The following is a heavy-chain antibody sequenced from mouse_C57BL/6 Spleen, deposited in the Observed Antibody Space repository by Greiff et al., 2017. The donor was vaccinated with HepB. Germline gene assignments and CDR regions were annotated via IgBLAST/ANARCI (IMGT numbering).Heavy chain of an antibody. J-gene: IGHJ4*01. Sequence: QVQLKQPGAELVKPGASVKVSCKASGYTFTSYWMHWVKQRPGQGLEWIGRIHPSDSDTNYNQKFKGKATLTVDKSSSTAYMQLSSLTSEDSAVYYCAIPYYYGRAMDYWGQGTSVTVSS. D-gene: IGHD1-1*01. CDR1: GYTFTSYW. V-gene: IGHV1-74*01. CDR2: IHPSDSDT. CDR3: AIPYYYGRAMDY.